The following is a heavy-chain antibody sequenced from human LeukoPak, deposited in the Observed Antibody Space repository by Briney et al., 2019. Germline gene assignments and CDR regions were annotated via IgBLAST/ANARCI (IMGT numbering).Heavy chain of an antibody. Sequence: ASVKVSCKASGGTFSSYAISWVRQAPGQGLEWMGGIIPIFGTANYAQKFQGRVTITADESTSTAYMELSSLRSEDTAEYYCARDGTYYDFWSGYSRAGNWFDPWGQGTLVTVSS. V-gene: IGHV1-69*13. J-gene: IGHJ5*02. CDR2: IIPIFGTA. CDR3: ARDGTYYDFWSGYSRAGNWFDP. CDR1: GGTFSSYA. D-gene: IGHD3-3*01.